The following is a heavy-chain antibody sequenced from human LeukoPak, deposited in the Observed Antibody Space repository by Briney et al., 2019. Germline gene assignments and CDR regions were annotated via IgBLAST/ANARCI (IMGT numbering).Heavy chain of an antibody. D-gene: IGHD1-1*01. V-gene: IGHV3-30*18. CDR2: ISYEGSNK. CDR3: AKVSADNRHAIGFFFDS. CDR1: GFTFWSYG. Sequence: GRSPRLSCAASGFTFWSYGMHWVRQAPGKGLEWVALISYEGSNKYFADSVKGRFTISRDNSKNTLYLEVSSLRAEDTAVYYCAKVSADNRHAIGFFFDSWGQGTLVTVSS. J-gene: IGHJ4*02.